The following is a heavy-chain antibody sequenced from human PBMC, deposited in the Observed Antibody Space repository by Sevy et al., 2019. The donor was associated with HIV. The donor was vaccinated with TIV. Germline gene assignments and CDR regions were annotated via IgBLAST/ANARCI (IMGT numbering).Heavy chain of an antibody. CDR3: AGENAWGRGYS. CDR1: GGSITSLY. V-gene: IGHV4-59*08. Sequence: SETLSLTCTVSGGSITSLYWNWIRQPPGKGLKWIANIYYNGHINYNPSLKSRVTSSVDTSKNQFSLGLSSVTAADTAMYYCAGENAWGRGYSWGQGTLVTVSS. J-gene: IGHJ4*02. D-gene: IGHD1-26*01. CDR2: IYYNGHI.